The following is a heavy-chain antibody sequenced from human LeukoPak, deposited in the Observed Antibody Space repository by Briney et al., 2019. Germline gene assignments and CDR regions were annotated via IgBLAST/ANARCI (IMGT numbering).Heavy chain of an antibody. CDR3: AKDVGYYGSGSYYSD. V-gene: IGHV3-30*18. CDR1: GFTFSSYG. J-gene: IGHJ4*02. CDR2: ISNDGIKK. D-gene: IGHD3-10*01. Sequence: SGRSLRLSCAASGFTFSSYGMHWVRQAPGKGLEWVAVISNDGIKKYYADSVKGRFTISRDNSKNTLYLQMNSLRVEDTAVYYCAKDVGYYGSGSYYSDWGQGTLATVSS.